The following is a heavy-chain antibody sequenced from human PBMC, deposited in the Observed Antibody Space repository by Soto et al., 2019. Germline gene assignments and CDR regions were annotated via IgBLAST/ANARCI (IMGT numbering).Heavy chain of an antibody. V-gene: IGHV3-23*01. J-gene: IGHJ6*03. Sequence: PWGSLRLSCASSVFTVYSLAVAVLLKIKGKGQEWVSAISGSGGSTYYADSVKGRFTISRDNSKNTLYLQMNSLRAEDTAVYYCAKDKKGMVRGVKYYYMDVWGKGTTVTVSS. D-gene: IGHD3-10*01. CDR2: ISGSGGST. CDR3: AKDKKGMVRGVKYYYMDV. CDR1: VFTVYSLA.